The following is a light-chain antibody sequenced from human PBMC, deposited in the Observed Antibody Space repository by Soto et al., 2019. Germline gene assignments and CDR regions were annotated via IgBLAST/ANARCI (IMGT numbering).Light chain of an antibody. CDR3: QQYCTSPLT. CDR2: GAS. Sequence: EIVLTQSPGTLSLSPGERATLSCRASQSVGYNFLAWYQQKPGQAPRLLIYGASSRATGIPDRFSGRGSGTDFTLTISRLEPEDFAVYFCQQYCTSPLTFGGGTKVEIK. V-gene: IGKV3-20*01. J-gene: IGKJ4*01. CDR1: QSVGYNF.